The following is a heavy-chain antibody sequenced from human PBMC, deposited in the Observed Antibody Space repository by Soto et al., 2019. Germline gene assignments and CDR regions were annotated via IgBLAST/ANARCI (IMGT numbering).Heavy chain of an antibody. J-gene: IGHJ5*02. Sequence: EIQLVESGGGSVQPGGTLRLSCVASGFTFSDYYMDWVRQAPGKGLEWVAGVKHRPKDFVTEYAASVTGRFIISRDDSQKALFLQMNSLKAEDTAIYSCVSTELGWFVPWGQGTLVTVSS. CDR1: GFTFSDYY. D-gene: IGHD7-27*01. CDR2: VKHRPKDFVT. CDR3: VSTELGWFVP. V-gene: IGHV3-72*01.